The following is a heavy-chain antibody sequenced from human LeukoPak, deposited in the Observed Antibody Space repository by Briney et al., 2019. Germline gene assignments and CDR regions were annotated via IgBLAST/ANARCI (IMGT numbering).Heavy chain of an antibody. V-gene: IGHV3-21*01. J-gene: IGHJ3*02. Sequence: GGSLRLSCAASGFTFSSYSMNWVRQAPGKGLEWVSSISSSSSYIYYADSVKGRFIISRDNSKNTLYLQMNSLRAEDTAVYYCARDLDDIVVVWAFDIWGQGTMVTVSS. D-gene: IGHD2-15*01. CDR1: GFTFSSYS. CDR2: ISSSSSYI. CDR3: ARDLDDIVVVWAFDI.